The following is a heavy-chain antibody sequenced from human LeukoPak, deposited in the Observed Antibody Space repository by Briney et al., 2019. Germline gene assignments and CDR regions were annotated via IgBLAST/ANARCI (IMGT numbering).Heavy chain of an antibody. Sequence: RESGPALVKPTQTLTLTCTFSGFSLSTSGMCVNWIRQPPGKALEWLARIDWDDDKYYSTSLKTRLTISKDTSKNQVVLTMTNMDPVDTATYYCARMGRGSYPNYFDFWGQGALVTVSS. J-gene: IGHJ4*02. CDR2: IDWDDDK. D-gene: IGHD3-16*02. V-gene: IGHV2-70*11. CDR1: GFSLSTSGMC. CDR3: ARMGRGSYPNYFDF.